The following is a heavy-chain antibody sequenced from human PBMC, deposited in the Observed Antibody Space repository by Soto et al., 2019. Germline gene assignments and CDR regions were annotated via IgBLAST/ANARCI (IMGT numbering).Heavy chain of an antibody. CDR1: GFTFSSYA. Sequence: EVQLLESGGGLVQPGGSLRLSCAASGFTFSSYAMSWVRQAPGKGLEWVSAISGSGGSTYYADSVKGRFTISRDNSKNTLYLQMNSLRAEDTAVYYCAKPSQEDWCMLSDCAFDIWGQGTMVTVSS. V-gene: IGHV3-23*01. J-gene: IGHJ3*02. CDR3: AKPSQEDWCMLSDCAFDI. D-gene: IGHD2-8*01. CDR2: ISGSGGST.